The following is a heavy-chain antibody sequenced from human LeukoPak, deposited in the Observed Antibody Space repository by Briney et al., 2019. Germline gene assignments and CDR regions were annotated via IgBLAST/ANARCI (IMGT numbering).Heavy chain of an antibody. J-gene: IGHJ4*02. CDR3: ARAWLRLNPYFDY. CDR1: GYTFTGYY. CDR2: INPNSGGT. V-gene: IGHV1-2*02. D-gene: IGHD5-12*01. Sequence: ASVKVSCKASGYTFTGYYMHWVRQAPGQGLEWMGWINPNSGGTNYAQKFQGRVTMTWDTSISTSYMELSRLRSDDTAVYYCARAWLRLNPYFDYWGQGTLVTVSS.